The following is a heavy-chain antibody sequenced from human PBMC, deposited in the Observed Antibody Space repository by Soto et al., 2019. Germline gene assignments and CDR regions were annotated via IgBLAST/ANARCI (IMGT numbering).Heavy chain of an antibody. Sequence: EVQLVESGGDLVQPGGSLRLSCVASGFSFSNYWMSWVRQAPGKGLEWVAHINQNGSEKYYVDSVEGRFTISRDNAKKSLDLNMSTLRAEDTAVYYCATDILDYWGQGTLVTVSS. J-gene: IGHJ4*02. CDR2: INQNGSEK. CDR1: GFSFSNYW. V-gene: IGHV3-7*05. CDR3: ATDILDY.